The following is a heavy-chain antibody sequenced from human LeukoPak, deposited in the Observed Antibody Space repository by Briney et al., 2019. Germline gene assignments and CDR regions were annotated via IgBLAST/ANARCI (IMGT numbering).Heavy chain of an antibody. CDR3: ARESGGYYYYGMDV. V-gene: IGHV3-66*01. CDR1: GFTVSINY. Sequence: PGGSLRLLCAPSGFTVSINYMSWARQPPGGGLEWVSVIYSGGSTYYADSVKGRFTISRDNSKNTLYLQMNSLRAEDTAVYYCARESGGYYYYGMDVWGQGTTVTVSS. J-gene: IGHJ6*02. CDR2: IYSGGST. D-gene: IGHD3-10*01.